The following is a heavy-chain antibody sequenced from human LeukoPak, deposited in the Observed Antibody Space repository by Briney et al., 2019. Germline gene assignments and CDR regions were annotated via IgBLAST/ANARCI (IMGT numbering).Heavy chain of an antibody. CDR1: GYTFTSYA. V-gene: IGHV1-3*01. Sequence: GASVKVSCKASGYTFTSYAMHWVRQAPGQRLEWMGWINAGYDNTKYSQKFQGRVTITRDTPATTAYMELSSLRSEDTAVYYCAGSYCTTTDCYTWFDPWGQGTLVTVSS. CDR2: INAGYDNT. J-gene: IGHJ5*02. D-gene: IGHD2-2*02. CDR3: AGSYCTTTDCYTWFDP.